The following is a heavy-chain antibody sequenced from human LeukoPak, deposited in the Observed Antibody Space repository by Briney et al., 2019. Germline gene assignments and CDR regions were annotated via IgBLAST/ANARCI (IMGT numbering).Heavy chain of an antibody. CDR1: GYTFTMYG. J-gene: IGHJ4*02. V-gene: IGHV1-18*01. D-gene: IGHD3-22*01. CDR3: AREGYYDSSGYPTN. Sequence: ASVKVSCKASGYTFTMYGISWVRQAPGQGLEWMGWISAYNGNTNYAQKLQGRVTMTTDTSTSTAYMELRSLRSDDTAVYYCAREGYYDSSGYPTNWGQGTLVTVSS. CDR2: ISAYNGNT.